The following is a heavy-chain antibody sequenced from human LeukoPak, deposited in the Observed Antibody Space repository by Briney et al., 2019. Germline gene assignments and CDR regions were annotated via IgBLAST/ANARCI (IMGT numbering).Heavy chain of an antibody. J-gene: IGHJ3*02. CDR2: MSPNSGNT. CDR1: GYTFTSYD. D-gene: IGHD2-15*01. CDR3: ARSCSGGSCYSEIEAFDI. Sequence: ASVKVSCKASGYTFTSYDINWVRQATGQGLEWMGWMSPNSGNTGYAQKFQGRVTMTRNTSISTAYMELSSLRSEDTAVYYCARSCSGGSCYSEIEAFDIWGQGTMVTVSS. V-gene: IGHV1-8*01.